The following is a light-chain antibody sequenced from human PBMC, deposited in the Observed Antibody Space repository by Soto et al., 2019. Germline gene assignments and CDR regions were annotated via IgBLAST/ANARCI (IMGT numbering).Light chain of an antibody. CDR1: SSDVGSYNL. V-gene: IGLV2-23*01. J-gene: IGLJ7*01. CDR2: EGS. CDR3: CSYAGSSTHAV. Sequence: QSVLTQPASVSWSPGQSITISCTGTSSDVGSYNLVSWYQQHPGKAPKLMIYEGSKRPSGVSNRFSGSKSGNTASLTISGLQAEDEADYYCCSYAGSSTHAVFGGGTQLTVL.